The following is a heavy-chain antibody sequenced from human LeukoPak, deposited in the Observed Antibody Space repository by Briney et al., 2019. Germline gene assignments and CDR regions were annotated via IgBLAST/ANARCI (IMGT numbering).Heavy chain of an antibody. V-gene: IGHV1-69*01. CDR3: ARVVVPAATAFTWYFDL. CDR2: IIPIFGTA. CDR1: GGTFSSYA. Sequence: SVKVSCKASGGTFSSYAISWVRQAPGQGLEWMGGIIPIFGTANYAQKFQGRVTITADESTSTAYMELSSLRSEDTAVYYCARVVVPAATAFTWYFDLWGRGTLVTVSS. D-gene: IGHD2-2*01. J-gene: IGHJ2*01.